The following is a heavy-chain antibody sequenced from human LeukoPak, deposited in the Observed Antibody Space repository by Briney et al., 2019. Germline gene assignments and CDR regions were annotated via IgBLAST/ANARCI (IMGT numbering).Heavy chain of an antibody. V-gene: IGHV3-23*01. D-gene: IGHD4-17*01. Sequence: GGSLRLSCAASGFTFSSYGMSWVRQAPGKGLEWVSAISGSGGSTYYADSVKGRFTISRDNSKNTLYLQMNSLRAEDTAIYYCAKENYGDSTGGRFQHWGQGTLVTVSS. CDR1: GFTFSSYG. CDR2: ISGSGGST. CDR3: AKENYGDSTGGRFQH. J-gene: IGHJ1*01.